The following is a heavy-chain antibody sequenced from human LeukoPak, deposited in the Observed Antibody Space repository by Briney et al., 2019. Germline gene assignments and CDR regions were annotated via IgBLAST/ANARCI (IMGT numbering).Heavy chain of an antibody. CDR3: ASYSSSWYDHYYYYYGMDV. D-gene: IGHD6-13*01. CDR1: GYIFTGYY. Sequence: ASVKVSCKASGYIFTGYYMHWVRQAPGQGLEWMGWINPNSGGTNYAQKFQGRVTMTRDTSISTAYMELSRLRSDDTAVYYCASYSSSWYDHYYYYYGMDVWGQGTTVTVSS. J-gene: IGHJ6*02. CDR2: INPNSGGT. V-gene: IGHV1-2*02.